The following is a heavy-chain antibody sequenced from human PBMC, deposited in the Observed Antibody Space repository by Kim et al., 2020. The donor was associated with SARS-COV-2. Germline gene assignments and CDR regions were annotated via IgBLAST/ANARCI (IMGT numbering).Heavy chain of an antibody. CDR1: GYTFTSYA. J-gene: IGHJ4*02. CDR2: INAGNGNT. CDR3: GSARGSSWYYFDY. V-gene: IGHV1-3*01. Sequence: ASVKVSCKASGYTFTSYAMHWVRQAPGQRLEWMGWINAGNGNTKYSQKFQGRVTITRDTSASTAYMELSSLRSEDTAVYYCGSARGSSWYYFDYWGQGTLVTVSS. D-gene: IGHD6-13*01.